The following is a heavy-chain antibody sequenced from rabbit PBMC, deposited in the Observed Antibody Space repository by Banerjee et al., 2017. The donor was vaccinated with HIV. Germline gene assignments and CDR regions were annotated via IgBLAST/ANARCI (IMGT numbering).Heavy chain of an antibody. D-gene: IGHD4-2*01. J-gene: IGHJ4*01. CDR2: INAGSAGST. Sequence: QSLEESGGGLVTPGGSLTLTCTASGFDFSSSAMCWVRQAPGKGLEWIGCINAGSAGSTCYATWAKGRFTISKTSSTTVTLQMTSLTAADTTTYFCARGAGYAGVGYAVYFNLWGPGTLVTVS. CDR1: GFDFSSSA. V-gene: IGHV1S40*01. CDR3: ARGAGYAGVGYAVYFNL.